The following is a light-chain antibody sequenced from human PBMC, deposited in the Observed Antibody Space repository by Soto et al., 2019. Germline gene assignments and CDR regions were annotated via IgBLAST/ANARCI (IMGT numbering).Light chain of an antibody. CDR3: SSYLGSSTLSGV. J-gene: IGLJ1*01. CDR2: DVG. CDR1: TSDVGGYDY. Sequence: QSVLTQPASVSGSPGQSSTVSCTGTTSDVGGYDYVAWYQQHPGKAPKLMIYDVGSRPSGVSNRFSGSKSGNTASLTISGLQAEDEADYYCSSYLGSSTLSGVFGTGTKVAVL. V-gene: IGLV2-14*01.